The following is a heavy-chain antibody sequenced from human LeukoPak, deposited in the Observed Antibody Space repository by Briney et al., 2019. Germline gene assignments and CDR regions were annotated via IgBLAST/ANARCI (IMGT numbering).Heavy chain of an antibody. CDR2: IYYSGST. Sequence: SETLSLTCTVSGGSISSSSYYWGWIRQPPGKGLEWIGSIYYSGSTYYNPSLKSRVTISVDTSKNQFSLKLSSVTAAGTAVYYCASAPLTSFDYWGQGTLVTVSS. D-gene: IGHD4/OR15-4a*01. CDR3: ASAPLTSFDY. V-gene: IGHV4-39*01. CDR1: GGSISSSSYY. J-gene: IGHJ4*02.